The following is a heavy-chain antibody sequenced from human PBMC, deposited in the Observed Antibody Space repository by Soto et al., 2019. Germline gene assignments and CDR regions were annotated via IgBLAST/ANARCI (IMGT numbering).Heavy chain of an antibody. CDR1: GGTFSTYV. Sequence: QVQLVQSGAEVKKPGSSVKVSCKASGGTFSTYVINWVQQAPGQGLEWMGGIIPIFGTSSHAQKFQGRVTISADESTSTAYLELSSLRSEDSAVYYCARDPRDLRGNYYGMDVWGQGTTVTVSS. D-gene: IGHD1-26*01. CDR3: ARDPRDLRGNYYGMDV. CDR2: IIPIFGTS. V-gene: IGHV1-69*01. J-gene: IGHJ6*02.